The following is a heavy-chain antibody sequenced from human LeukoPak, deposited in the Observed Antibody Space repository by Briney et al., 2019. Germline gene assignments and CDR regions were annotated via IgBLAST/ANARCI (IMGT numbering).Heavy chain of an antibody. Sequence: GGSLRLSCAASGFTVSSNYMSWVRQAPGKGLEWVSVIYSGGSTYYAGSVKGRFTISRDNSKNTLYLQMNSLRAEDTAAYYCAAEYSSGWDNDYWGQGTLVTVSS. J-gene: IGHJ4*02. CDR1: GFTVSSNY. V-gene: IGHV3-53*01. CDR3: AAEYSSGWDNDY. D-gene: IGHD6-19*01. CDR2: IYSGGST.